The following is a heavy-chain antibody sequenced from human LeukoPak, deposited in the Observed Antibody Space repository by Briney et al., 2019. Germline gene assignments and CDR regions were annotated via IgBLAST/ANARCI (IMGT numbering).Heavy chain of an antibody. CDR3: AKDSPVATW. D-gene: IGHD1-26*01. CDR2: ITESGDGT. Sequence: GGSLRLSCAASGFTFSSSAMSWVRQAPRKGLEWVSSITESGDGTYYADSVMGRFTISRDDSKNTLYLQMNSLRAEDTAVYYCAKDSPVATWWGQGTLVTVSS. CDR1: GFTFSSSA. V-gene: IGHV3-23*01. J-gene: IGHJ4*02.